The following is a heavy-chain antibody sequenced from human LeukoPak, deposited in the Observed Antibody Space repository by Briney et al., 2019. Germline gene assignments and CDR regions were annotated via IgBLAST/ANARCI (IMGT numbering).Heavy chain of an antibody. CDR1: GDSISSGSYY. CDR3: ARGMGYFDY. J-gene: IGHJ4*02. CDR2: IYYSGST. D-gene: IGHD2-8*01. Sequence: SETLSLTCTVSGDSISSGSYYWSWIRQPAGKGLEWIGYIYYSGSTNYNPSLKSRVTISVDTSKNQFSLKLSSVTAADTAVYYCARGMGYFDYWGQGTLVTVSS. V-gene: IGHV4-61*10.